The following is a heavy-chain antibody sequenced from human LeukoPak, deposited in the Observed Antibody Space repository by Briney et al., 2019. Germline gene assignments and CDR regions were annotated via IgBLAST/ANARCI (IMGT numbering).Heavy chain of an antibody. J-gene: IGHJ4*02. CDR1: GFTVSSNS. V-gene: IGHV4-4*07. CDR2: IYTSGST. D-gene: IGHD6-13*01. CDR3: ARDGSSSWYRNFDY. Sequence: PGGSLRLSCTVSGFTVSSNSMSWVRQAPGKGLEWIGRIYTSGSTNYNPSLKSRVTMSVDTSKNQFSLKLSSVTAADTAVYYCARDGSSSWYRNFDYWGQGTLVTVSS.